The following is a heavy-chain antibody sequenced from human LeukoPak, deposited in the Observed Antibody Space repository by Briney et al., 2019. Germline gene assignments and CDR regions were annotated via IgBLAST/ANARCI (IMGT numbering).Heavy chain of an antibody. CDR3: GKDSYVGVNWFDP. Sequence: PGGSLRLSCAASGFTFSSYSMNWVRQAPGKGLEWVSSIKGRFTISRDNAKNSLYLQMNSLRAEDTAVYYCGKDSYVGVNWFDPRGQGTLVSVSS. J-gene: IGHJ5*02. CDR2: I. V-gene: IGHV3-21*01. D-gene: IGHD1-26*01. CDR1: GFTFSSYS.